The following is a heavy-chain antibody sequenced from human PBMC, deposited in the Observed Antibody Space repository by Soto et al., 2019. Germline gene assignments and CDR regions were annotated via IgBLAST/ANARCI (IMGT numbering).Heavy chain of an antibody. CDR2: IIPIFGTA. Sequence: SVKVSCKASGGTFSSYAISWVRQAPGQGLEWMGGIIPIFGTANYAQKFQGRVTITADESTSTAYMELSSLRSEDTAVYYCATAHCTNGVCYRYRSFDYWGQGTLVTVSS. CDR3: ATAHCTNGVCYRYRSFDY. D-gene: IGHD2-8*01. CDR1: GGTFSSYA. J-gene: IGHJ4*02. V-gene: IGHV1-69*13.